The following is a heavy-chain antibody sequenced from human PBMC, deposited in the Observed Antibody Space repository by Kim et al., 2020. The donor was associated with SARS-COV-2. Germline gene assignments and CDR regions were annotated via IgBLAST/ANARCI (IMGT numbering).Heavy chain of an antibody. D-gene: IGHD5-12*01. J-gene: IGHJ4*02. Sequence: ADSMKGRFTISRNNSKNSLYLRMNSLRTEDTALYYCAREPMSAYETYFYYWGPGTLVTVSS. V-gene: IGHV3-43*01. CDR3: AREPMSAYETYFYY.